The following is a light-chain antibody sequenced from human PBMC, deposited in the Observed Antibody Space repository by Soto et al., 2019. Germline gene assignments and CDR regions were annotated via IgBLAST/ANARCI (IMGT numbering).Light chain of an antibody. CDR1: QSVSSNY. CDR3: QQYGSSPRT. V-gene: IGKV3-20*01. CDR2: GAF. J-gene: IGKJ1*01. Sequence: EIVLTQSPGTLSLSPGERATFSCRASQSVSSNYLAWYQQKPGQAPRLLIYGAFKRATGIPDRFSGSGSGTDFTLTISRMEPEDFAVYFCQQYGSSPRTLGQGTKVDIK.